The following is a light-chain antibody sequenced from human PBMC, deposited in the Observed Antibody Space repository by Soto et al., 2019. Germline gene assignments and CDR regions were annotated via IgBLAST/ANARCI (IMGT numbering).Light chain of an antibody. CDR1: TSNIGNNT. Sequence: QSVLTQPSSVSDAPGQRVTISCSGSTSNIGNNTVNWYQQLPGRAPKLLVFYDDVLPAGVSDRFSGSKSGTSASLAISGLQSEDEADYYCATWDDSLNAPVFGGGTELTVL. CDR3: ATWDDSLNAPV. CDR2: YDD. J-gene: IGLJ2*01. V-gene: IGLV1-36*01.